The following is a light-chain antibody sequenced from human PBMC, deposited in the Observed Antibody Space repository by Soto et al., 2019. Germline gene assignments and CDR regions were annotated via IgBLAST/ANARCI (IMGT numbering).Light chain of an antibody. CDR2: ATS. Sequence: EIVLTQSPGTLSLSPGERVTLSCRASQSISNDHLAWYQQKSGPPPSLLIHATSNRATGTPDRFSGSGSGTDFTLTFTRLEPEDFAVYYCEYYGTSITFGGGTKVDIK. CDR1: QSISNDH. J-gene: IGKJ4*01. V-gene: IGKV3-20*01. CDR3: EYYGTSIT.